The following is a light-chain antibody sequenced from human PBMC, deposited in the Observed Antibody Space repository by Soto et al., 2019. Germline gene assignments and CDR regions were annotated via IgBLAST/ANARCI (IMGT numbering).Light chain of an antibody. CDR2: DAS. Sequence: DIQMTQSPSTLSASVGDRVTITCRASQTISSWLAWYQQKPGKAPKLLIYDASSLESGVTSTFSGSGSGTEFTLTISSLQPDDFATYYCQQYNSYLWTFGQGTKV. J-gene: IGKJ1*01. CDR1: QTISSW. CDR3: QQYNSYLWT. V-gene: IGKV1-5*01.